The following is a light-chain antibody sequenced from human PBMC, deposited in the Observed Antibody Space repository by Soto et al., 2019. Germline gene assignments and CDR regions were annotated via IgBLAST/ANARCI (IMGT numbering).Light chain of an antibody. CDR2: GAS. Sequence: EIVLTQSPGTLSLSPGERATLSCRASQSVSSSYLAWYQQTPGQAPMLLIYGASSRATGIPNRFSGSASGTDFTLTISRLEPEDFAVYYCQQYGSSHTFGQGTRLEIK. J-gene: IGKJ5*01. V-gene: IGKV3-20*01. CDR3: QQYGSSHT. CDR1: QSVSSSY.